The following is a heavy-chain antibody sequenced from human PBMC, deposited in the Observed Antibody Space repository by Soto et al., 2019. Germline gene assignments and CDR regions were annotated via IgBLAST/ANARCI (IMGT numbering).Heavy chain of an antibody. CDR2: ISGSGDT. J-gene: IGHJ1*01. D-gene: IGHD2-21*02. CDR1: GLTFSSYG. CDR3: ATYGGDSGGFEYFKY. V-gene: IGHV3-23*01. Sequence: EVQLLESGGGLVQPGGSLRLSCAASGLTFSSYGMTWVRQGPGKGLEWVSAISGSGDTYNVDSLKGRFTISRDNSKSTLFLQMNSLRAEDTAVYYCATYGGDSGGFEYFKYWGQGTLVTVSS.